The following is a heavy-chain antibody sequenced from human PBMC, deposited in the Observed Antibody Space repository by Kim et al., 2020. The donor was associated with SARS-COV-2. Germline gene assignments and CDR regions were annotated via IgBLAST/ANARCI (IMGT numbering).Heavy chain of an antibody. CDR2: IYYTGST. CDR1: GGSISSHY. V-gene: IGHV4-59*11. J-gene: IGHJ2*01. D-gene: IGHD3-3*01. Sequence: SETLSLTCTVSGGSISSHYWSWIRQPPGKGLEWIGHIYYTGSTNYNPSLKSRVTISLDTSKNQFSLKLSSVTAADTAVYYCARITRRWRQLYPYWYFDPWGRGTLVTVSS. CDR3: ARITRRWRQLYPYWYFDP.